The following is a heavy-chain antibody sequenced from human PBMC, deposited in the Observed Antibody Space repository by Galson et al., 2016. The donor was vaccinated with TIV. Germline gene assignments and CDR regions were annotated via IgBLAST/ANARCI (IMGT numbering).Heavy chain of an antibody. D-gene: IGHD2-21*02. V-gene: IGHV1-69*10. CDR2: IIPIHGIS. J-gene: IGHJ4*02. Sequence: SVKVSCKASGDTFRTYPISWVRQAPGQGLEWMGGIIPIHGISNHAQKFQGRVTISADERTSTVYMVLSSLRFEDTAVYYCARTFSCGGDCYFFDYWGQGTLVTVSS. CDR3: ARTFSCGGDCYFFDY. CDR1: GDTFRTYP.